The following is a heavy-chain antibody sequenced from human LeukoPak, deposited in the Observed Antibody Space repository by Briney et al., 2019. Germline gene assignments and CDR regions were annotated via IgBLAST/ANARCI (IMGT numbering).Heavy chain of an antibody. V-gene: IGHV7-4-1*02. CDR3: AILRTPHYDILTGYWLAPTNDY. Sequence: ASVKVSCKASGYTFTSYAMNWVRQAPGQGLEWMGWIDTNTGNPTYAQGFTGRFVFSLDTSVSTAYLQISSLKAEDTAVYYCAILRTPHYDILTGYWLAPTNDYWGQGTLVTVSS. CDR2: IDTNTGNP. D-gene: IGHD3-9*01. J-gene: IGHJ4*02. CDR1: GYTFTSYA.